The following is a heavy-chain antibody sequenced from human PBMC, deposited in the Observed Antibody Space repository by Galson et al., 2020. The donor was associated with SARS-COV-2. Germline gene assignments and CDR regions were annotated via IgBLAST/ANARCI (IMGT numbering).Heavy chain of an antibody. CDR3: ARGGGLNFLYYYMDV. CDR2: IYRGGST. D-gene: IGHD1-20*01. V-gene: IGHV3-66*02. J-gene: IGHJ6*03. CDR1: GFTVSSNY. Sequence: GGSLRLSCAASGFTVSSNYMPWVRQAPGKGLEWVSVIYRGGSTYYADSVKGRFTISRDNSKNTLSLQMNSLRPEDSAVYYCARGGGLNFLYYYMDVWGKGTTVTISS.